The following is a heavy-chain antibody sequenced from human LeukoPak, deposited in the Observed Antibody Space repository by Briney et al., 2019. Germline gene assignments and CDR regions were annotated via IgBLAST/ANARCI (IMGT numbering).Heavy chain of an antibody. CDR2: ISAYDGNT. J-gene: IGHJ6*04. CDR1: GYTFTSYG. CDR3: AGGGIRDGMDV. V-gene: IGHV1-18*04. D-gene: IGHD3-10*01. Sequence: ASVRVSCKASGYTFTSYGFTWVRQAPGQGLEWMGWISAYDGNTNYAQKLQGRVTMTTDTSTSTAYMELRSLRSDDTAVYYCAGGGIRDGMDVWGKGTTVTVSS.